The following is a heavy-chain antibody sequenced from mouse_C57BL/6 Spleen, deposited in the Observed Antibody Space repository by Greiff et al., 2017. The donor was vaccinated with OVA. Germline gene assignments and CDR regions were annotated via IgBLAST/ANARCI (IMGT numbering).Heavy chain of an antibody. V-gene: IGHV1-15*01. J-gene: IGHJ1*03. CDR1: GYTFTDYE. Sequence: QVQLKESGAELVRPGASVTLSCKASGYTFTDYEMHWVKQTPVHGLEWIGAIDPETGGTAYNQKFKGKAILTADKSSSTAYMELRSLTSEDSAVYYCTRGYYYGSSYVQYFDVWGTGTTVTVSS. CDR3: TRGYYYGSSYVQYFDV. CDR2: IDPETGGT. D-gene: IGHD1-1*01.